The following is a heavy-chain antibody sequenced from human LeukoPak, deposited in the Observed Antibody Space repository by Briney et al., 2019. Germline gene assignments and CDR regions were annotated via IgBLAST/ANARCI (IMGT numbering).Heavy chain of an antibody. CDR2: ISSSSSTI. CDR1: GFMFSNYA. Sequence: GGSLRLSCVGSGFMFSNYAIHWVRQAPGKGLEWVSYISSSSSTIYYADSVMGRFTISRDNAKNSLYLQMNSLRAEDTAVYYCARGHDGYFDYWGQGTLVTVSS. CDR3: ARGHDGYFDY. J-gene: IGHJ4*02. D-gene: IGHD3-22*01. V-gene: IGHV3-48*01.